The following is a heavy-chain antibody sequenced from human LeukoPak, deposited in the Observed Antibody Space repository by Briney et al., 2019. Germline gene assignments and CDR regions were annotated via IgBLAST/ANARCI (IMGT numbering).Heavy chain of an antibody. J-gene: IGHJ6*02. Sequence: GGSLRLSCAASGFTFSSYSMNWVRQAPGKGLEWVSSISSSSSYIYYAYSVKGRFTISRDNAKNSLYLQMNSLRAEDTAVYYCARDWREGATLYGMDVWGQGTTVTVS. D-gene: IGHD1-26*01. CDR1: GFTFSSYS. CDR2: ISSSSSYI. V-gene: IGHV3-21*01. CDR3: ARDWREGATLYGMDV.